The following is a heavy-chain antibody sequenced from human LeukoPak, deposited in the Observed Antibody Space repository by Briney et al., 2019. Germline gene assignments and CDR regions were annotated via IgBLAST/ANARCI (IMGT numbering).Heavy chain of an antibody. Sequence: GGSLRLSCAASGFTFSSYGMHWVRQAPGKGLEWVAVIWYDGSNKYYADSVKGRFTISRDNSKNTLYLQMNSLRAEDTAVYYCAKDREVTGYYYYYGMDVWGQGITVTVSS. J-gene: IGHJ6*02. D-gene: IGHD2-21*02. V-gene: IGHV3-30*02. CDR3: AKDREVTGYYYYYGMDV. CDR1: GFTFSSYG. CDR2: IWYDGSNK.